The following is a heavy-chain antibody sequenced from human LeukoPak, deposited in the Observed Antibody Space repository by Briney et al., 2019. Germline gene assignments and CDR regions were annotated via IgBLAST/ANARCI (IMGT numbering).Heavy chain of an antibody. CDR1: GFTFGDYA. J-gene: IGHJ6*02. D-gene: IGHD2-2*01. V-gene: IGHV3-49*04. Sequence: PGRSLRLSCTASGFTFGDYAMSWVRQAPGKGLEWVGFVRSKAYGGTTEYAASVKGRFTISRDDSKSIAYLQTNSVKTEDTAVYYCTRRPMGYSSSIRRPYGMDVWGQGTTVTV. CDR2: VRSKAYGGTT. CDR3: TRRPMGYSSSIRRPYGMDV.